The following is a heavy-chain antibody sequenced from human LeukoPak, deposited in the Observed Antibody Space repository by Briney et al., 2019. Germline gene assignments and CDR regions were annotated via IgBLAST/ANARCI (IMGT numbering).Heavy chain of an antibody. CDR1: GFTFSSYW. J-gene: IGHJ3*02. Sequence: GGSLRLSCAASGFTFSSYWMSWVRQAPGKGLEWVANIKQDGSEKYYVDSVKGRFTISRDNAKNSLYLQMNSLRAEDTAVYYCARDREQWLVKRRGCDAFDIWGQGTMVTVSS. CDR2: IKQDGSEK. V-gene: IGHV3-7*03. CDR3: ARDREQWLVKRRGCDAFDI. D-gene: IGHD6-19*01.